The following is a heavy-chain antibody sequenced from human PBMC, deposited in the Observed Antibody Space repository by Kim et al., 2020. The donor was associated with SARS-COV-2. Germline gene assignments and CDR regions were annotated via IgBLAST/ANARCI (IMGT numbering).Heavy chain of an antibody. V-gene: IGHV3-48*02. Sequence: GGSLRLSCAASGFTFSTSNMNWVRQPPGKGLEWISNIDTSGTIISYADSVRGRFTISRDNAKSSLYLQMNSLRDEDTAVYYCATSLRTPLSWGQGTLVIV. D-gene: IGHD2-15*01. CDR1: GFTFSTSN. J-gene: IGHJ5*02. CDR2: IDTSGTII. CDR3: ATSLRTPLS.